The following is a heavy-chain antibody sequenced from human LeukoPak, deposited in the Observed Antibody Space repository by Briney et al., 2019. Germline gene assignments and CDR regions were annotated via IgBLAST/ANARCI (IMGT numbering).Heavy chain of an antibody. Sequence: ASVKVSCKASGYTFTGYYMHWVRQAPGQGLEWMGWINPNSGGTNYAQKFQGRVTMTRDTSISTAYMELSRLRSDDTAVYYCASLLSRSDWQVRGAEYGYFDYWGQGTLVTVSS. CDR1: GYTFTGYY. CDR2: INPNSGGT. V-gene: IGHV1-2*02. CDR3: ASLLSRSDWQVRGAEYGYFDY. D-gene: IGHD3-10*01. J-gene: IGHJ4*02.